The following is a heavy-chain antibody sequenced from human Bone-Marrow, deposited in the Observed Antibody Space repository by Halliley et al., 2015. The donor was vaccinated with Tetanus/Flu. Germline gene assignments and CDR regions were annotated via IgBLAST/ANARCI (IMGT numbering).Heavy chain of an antibody. CDR3: ARGAQCTSTTCYSSSFDS. Sequence: PGDSETRYNPSFRGRVSISVDKSPGPSYLQWSSLEASDTAMYYCARGAQCTSTTCYSSSFDSWGQGTLVTVSS. V-gene: IGHV5-51*01. D-gene: IGHD2-2*01. CDR2: PGDSET. J-gene: IGHJ5*01.